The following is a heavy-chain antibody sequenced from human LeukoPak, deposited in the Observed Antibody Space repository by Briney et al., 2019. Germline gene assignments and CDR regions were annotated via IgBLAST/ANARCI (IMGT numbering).Heavy chain of an antibody. D-gene: IGHD4-23*01. V-gene: IGHV3-30*18. J-gene: IGHJ4*02. Sequence: GGSLRLSCAASGFTFSSYGMHWVRQAPGKGLEWVAVISYDGSNKYYADSVKGRFTISRDNSKNTLYLQMNSLRAEDTAVYYCANLLRWEPYWGQGHLVTVSS. CDR1: GFTFSSYG. CDR3: ANLLRWEPY. CDR2: ISYDGSNK.